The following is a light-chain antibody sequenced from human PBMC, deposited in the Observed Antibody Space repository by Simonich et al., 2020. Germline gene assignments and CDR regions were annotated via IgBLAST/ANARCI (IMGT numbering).Light chain of an antibody. CDR3: QQYGSSPFT. CDR1: QSVSSN. CDR2: GAS. Sequence: EIVMTQSPATLSVSPGERATLSCRSSQSVSSNLAWSQQKPGQAPRHLIYGASTRATGIPARFSGSGSGTEFTLTISSLQSEDFAVYYCQQYGSSPFTFGPGTKVDIK. J-gene: IGKJ3*01. V-gene: IGKV3-15*01.